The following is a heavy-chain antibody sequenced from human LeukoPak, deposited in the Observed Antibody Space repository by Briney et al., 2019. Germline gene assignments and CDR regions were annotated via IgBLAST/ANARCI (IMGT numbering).Heavy chain of an antibody. CDR3: ARDLMYSSTWETFN. Sequence: SQTLSLTCTVSGGSVSSATYYWNWIRQPAGKGLEWIGRIYTSGSTNYNPSLKSRVTMSLDTSKNQFSLKLTSVTAADTAVYYCARDLMYSSTWETFNWGQGTLVTVSS. V-gene: IGHV4-61*02. CDR2: IYTSGST. D-gene: IGHD6-13*01. CDR1: GGSVSSATYY. J-gene: IGHJ4*02.